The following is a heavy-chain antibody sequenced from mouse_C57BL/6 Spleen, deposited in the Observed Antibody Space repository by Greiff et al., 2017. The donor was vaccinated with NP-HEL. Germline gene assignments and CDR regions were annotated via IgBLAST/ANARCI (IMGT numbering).Heavy chain of an antibody. CDR1: GYTFTSYW. CDR2: IDPSDSYT. D-gene: IGHD3-2*02. CDR3: ARRQLSLDY. Sequence: VQLQQPGAELVMPGASVKLSCKASGYTFTSYWMHWVKQRPGQGLEWIGEIDPSDSYTNYNQKFKGKSTLTVDKSSSTAYMQLSSLTSEDSAVYYCARRQLSLDYWGQGTTLTVSS. V-gene: IGHV1-69*01. J-gene: IGHJ2*01.